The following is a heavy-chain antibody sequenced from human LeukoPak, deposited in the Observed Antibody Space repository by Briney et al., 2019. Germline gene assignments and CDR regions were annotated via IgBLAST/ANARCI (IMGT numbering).Heavy chain of an antibody. Sequence: SETLSLTCTVSGGSISSSSYYWGWIRQPPGKGLEWIGSIYYSGSTYYNPSLKSRVTISVDTSKNQFSLKLSSVTAADTAVYYCARDWPLVAAAAYYYYGMDVWGQGTTVTVSS. CDR2: IYYSGST. D-gene: IGHD6-13*01. V-gene: IGHV4-39*07. J-gene: IGHJ6*02. CDR1: GGSISSSSYY. CDR3: ARDWPLVAAAAYYYYGMDV.